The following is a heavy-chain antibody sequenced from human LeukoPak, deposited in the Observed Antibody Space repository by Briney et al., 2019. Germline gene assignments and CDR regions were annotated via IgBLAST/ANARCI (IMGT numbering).Heavy chain of an antibody. V-gene: IGHV3-53*01. CDR2: IYSGGST. CDR3: ARERDGNIFDY. D-gene: IGHD4-23*01. J-gene: IGHJ4*02. CDR1: GFTVSSNY. Sequence: PGGSLRLFCAASGFTVSSNYMSWVRQAPGKGLEWVSVIYSGGSTYYADSVKGRFTISRDNSKNTLYLQMDSLRAEDTAVYYCARERDGNIFDYWGQGTLVTVSS.